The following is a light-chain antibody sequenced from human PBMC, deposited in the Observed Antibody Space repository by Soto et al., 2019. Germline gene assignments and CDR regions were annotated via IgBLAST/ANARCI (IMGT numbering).Light chain of an antibody. CDR1: QSVSSN. V-gene: IGKV3-11*01. Sequence: EIVMTQSPATLSVSPGERATLSCRASQSVSSNFAWYQQKPGQAPRLLIYDASNRATGIPARFSGSGSGTDFTLTISSLEPEDFAVYYCQQRRNWLTFGGGTKVDIK. CDR3: QQRRNWLT. CDR2: DAS. J-gene: IGKJ4*01.